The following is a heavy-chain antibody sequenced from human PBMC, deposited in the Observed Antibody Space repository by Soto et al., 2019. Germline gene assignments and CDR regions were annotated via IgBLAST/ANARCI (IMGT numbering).Heavy chain of an antibody. Sequence: QVQLQQWGAGLLKPSETLSLTCAVYGGSFSGYYWSWIRQPPGKGLEWIGEINHSGSTNYNPSLKSRVTISVDTSKNQFSLKLSSVTAADTAVYYCARGQRAAAGTVWFDPWGQGTLVTVSS. CDR2: INHSGST. J-gene: IGHJ5*02. CDR3: ARGQRAAAGTVWFDP. V-gene: IGHV4-34*01. D-gene: IGHD6-13*01. CDR1: GGSFSGYY.